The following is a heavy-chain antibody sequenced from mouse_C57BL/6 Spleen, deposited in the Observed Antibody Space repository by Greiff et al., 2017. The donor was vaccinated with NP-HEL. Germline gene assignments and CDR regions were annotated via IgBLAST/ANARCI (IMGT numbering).Heavy chain of an antibody. CDR2: IDPEDGET. CDR1: GFNIKDYY. D-gene: IGHD1-1*01. J-gene: IGHJ1*03. CDR3: ARESSHWYFDV. V-gene: IGHV14-2*01. Sequence: EVQLQQSGAELVKPGASVKLSCTASGFNIKDYYMHWVKQRTEQGLEWIGRIDPEDGETKYATKFQGKATITADTSSNTAYLQLSSLTSEDTAVYYCARESSHWYFDVWGTGTTVTVSS.